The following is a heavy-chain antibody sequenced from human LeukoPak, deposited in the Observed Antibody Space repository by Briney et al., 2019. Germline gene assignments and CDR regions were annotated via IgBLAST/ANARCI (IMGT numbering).Heavy chain of an antibody. CDR2: IYSGGST. V-gene: IGHV3-53*01. CDR3: ARGLAAAGSFPSQAFDI. Sequence: GGSLRLSCAASGFTFSSYEMNWVRQAPGKGLEWVSVIYSGGSTYYSDSVKGRFTISRDNSKNTLYLQMNSLRAEDTAVYYCARGLAAAGSFPSQAFDIWGQGTMVTVSS. CDR1: GFTFSSYE. D-gene: IGHD6-13*01. J-gene: IGHJ3*02.